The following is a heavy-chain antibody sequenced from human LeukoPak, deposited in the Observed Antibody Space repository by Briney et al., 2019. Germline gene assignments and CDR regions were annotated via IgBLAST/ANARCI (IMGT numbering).Heavy chain of an antibody. CDR1: GFTFSNYW. J-gene: IGHJ4*02. D-gene: IGHD3-16*01. CDR2: LDSDGTDT. V-gene: IGHV3-74*01. Sequence: GGSLRLSCAASGFTFSNYWMNWVRQAPGKGLVWVSRLDSDGTDTGYADSVKGRFTISRDNAKNTLYLQMNSLRAEDTAVYYCARPRAYDSRDLDYWGQGTLVTVSS. CDR3: ARPRAYDSRDLDY.